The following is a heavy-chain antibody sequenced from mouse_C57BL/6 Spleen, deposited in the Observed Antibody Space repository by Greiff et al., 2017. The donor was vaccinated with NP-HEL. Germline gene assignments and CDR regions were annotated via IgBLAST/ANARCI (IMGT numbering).Heavy chain of an antibody. V-gene: IGHV1-15*01. D-gene: IGHD2-3*01. CDR3: TRGWLLRDAMDY. CDR2: IDPETGGT. Sequence: VQLQQSGAELVRPGASVTLSCKASGYTFTDYEMHWVKQTPVHGLEWIGAIDPETGGTAYNQKFKGKAILTADKSSSTAYMELRSLTSEDSAVYYCTRGWLLRDAMDYWGQGTSVTVSS. CDR1: GYTFTDYE. J-gene: IGHJ4*01.